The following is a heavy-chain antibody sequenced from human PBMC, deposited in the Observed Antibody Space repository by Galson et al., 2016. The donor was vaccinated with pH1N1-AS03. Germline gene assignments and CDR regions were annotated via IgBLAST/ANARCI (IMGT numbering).Heavy chain of an antibody. CDR2: ISYNESHR. CDR1: GFTFSGYG. V-gene: IGHV3-30*18. CDR3: AKDAMSGGIVVLYNWFDS. J-gene: IGHJ5*01. Sequence: SLRLSCAVSGFTFSGYGMHWARQAPGKGLEWVAVISYNESHRYYADSVKGRFTVSRDNSKNTLYMQMNSLRTEDTAVYYCAKDAMSGGIVVLYNWFDSWGPGTLVTVSS. D-gene: IGHD3-16*02.